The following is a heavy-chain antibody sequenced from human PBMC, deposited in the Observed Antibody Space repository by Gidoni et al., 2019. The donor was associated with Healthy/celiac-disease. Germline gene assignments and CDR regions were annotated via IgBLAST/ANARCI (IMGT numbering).Heavy chain of an antibody. Sequence: EVQLLESGGGLVQPGGSLRLSCAASGFTFSSYAMSWVRQAPGKGLEWVSAISGSGGSTYYADSVKGRFTISRDNSKNTLYLQMNSLRAEDTAVYYCAKDRTVRGVIPAPREFDYWGQGTLVTVSS. D-gene: IGHD3-10*01. CDR3: AKDRTVRGVIPAPREFDY. CDR2: ISGSGGST. CDR1: GFTFSSYA. V-gene: IGHV3-23*01. J-gene: IGHJ4*02.